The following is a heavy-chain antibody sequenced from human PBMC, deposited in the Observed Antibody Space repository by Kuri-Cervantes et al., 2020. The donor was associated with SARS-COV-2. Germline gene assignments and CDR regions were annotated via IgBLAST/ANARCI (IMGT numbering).Heavy chain of an antibody. Sequence: SETLSLTCAVYGGSFSGYYWSWIRQPPGKGLEWIGEINHSGSTNYNPSLKSRVTISVDMSKNQFSLKLSSVTAADMAVYYCARPGGFLDVWGKGTTVTVSS. V-gene: IGHV4-34*01. CDR2: INHSGST. CDR3: ARPGGFLDV. CDR1: GGSFSGYY. D-gene: IGHD4-23*01. J-gene: IGHJ6*04.